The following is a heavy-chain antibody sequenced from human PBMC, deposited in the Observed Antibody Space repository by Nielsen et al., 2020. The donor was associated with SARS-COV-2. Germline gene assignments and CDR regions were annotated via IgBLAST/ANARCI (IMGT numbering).Heavy chain of an antibody. CDR1: GYSLTEIS. V-gene: IGHV1-24*01. D-gene: IGHD3-3*01. CDR3: ATSDFTIIPLF. Sequence: ASVKVSCKVSGYSLTEISMHWVRQAPGKGLEWMGSFDPEDGEIIYAQKFGGRVTMTEDTSTDTAYMELRSLRSEDTAVYYCATSDFTIIPLFWGQGTAVTVSS. CDR2: FDPEDGEI. J-gene: IGHJ6*02.